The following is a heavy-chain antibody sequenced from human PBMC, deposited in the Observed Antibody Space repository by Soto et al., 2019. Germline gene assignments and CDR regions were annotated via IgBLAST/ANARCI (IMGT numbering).Heavy chain of an antibody. Sequence: SETLSLTCTVSGGSLTSYYWIWIRQPPGKGLEWIGSIHNSGITNYNPSLKGRVTISLDTPKKQFSLKVTSVTAADTAMYYCARGYCSSSSCYEFDHWGQGSLVTVSS. CDR2: IHNSGIT. D-gene: IGHD2-2*01. CDR3: ARGYCSSSSCYEFDH. J-gene: IGHJ4*02. CDR1: GGSLTSYY. V-gene: IGHV4-59*01.